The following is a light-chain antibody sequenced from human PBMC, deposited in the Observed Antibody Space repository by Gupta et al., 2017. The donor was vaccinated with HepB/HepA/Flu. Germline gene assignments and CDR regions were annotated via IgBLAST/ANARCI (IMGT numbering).Light chain of an antibody. CDR1: SSDVGGHNY. CDR2: DVS. Sequence: SALTPPASVSGSPGQSTTISSTGTSSDVGGHNYVSWYQQHPGKATKLMIYDVSHRPSGVANRFSGSKSGNTASLTISGLQAEDEAYYYCSSYTSSSLVFGGGTKLTVL. J-gene: IGLJ2*01. CDR3: SSYTSSSLV. V-gene: IGLV2-14*01.